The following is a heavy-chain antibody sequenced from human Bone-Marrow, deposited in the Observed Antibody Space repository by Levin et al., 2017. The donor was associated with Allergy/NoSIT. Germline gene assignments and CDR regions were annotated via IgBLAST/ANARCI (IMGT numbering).Heavy chain of an antibody. V-gene: IGHV3-23*01. J-gene: IGHJ6*02. Sequence: GGSLRLSCAASGFTFSSDAMSWVRQAPGKGLEWVSAISGSGGSTYYADSVKGRFTISRDNSKNTLYLQMNSLRAEDTAVYYCAKDEGLRLGELSLYYCYGMDVWGQGTTVTVSS. CDR2: ISGSGGST. CDR1: GFTFSSDA. CDR3: AKDEGLRLGELSLYYCYGMDV. D-gene: IGHD3-16*02.